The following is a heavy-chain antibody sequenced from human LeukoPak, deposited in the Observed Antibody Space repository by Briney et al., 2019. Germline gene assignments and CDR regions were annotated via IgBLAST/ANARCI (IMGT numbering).Heavy chain of an antibody. V-gene: IGHV1-2*02. CDR3: ASSTMRNWNHRRWYFDY. D-gene: IGHD1-14*01. J-gene: IGHJ4*02. CDR2: INPNSGGT. CDR1: GYTFTGYY. Sequence: GASVKVSCKASGYTFTGYYMHWVRQAPGQGLEWMGWINPNSGGTNYAQKFQGRVTMTRDTSISTAYMELSRLRSDDTAVYYCASSTMRNWNHRRWYFDYWGQGTLVTVSS.